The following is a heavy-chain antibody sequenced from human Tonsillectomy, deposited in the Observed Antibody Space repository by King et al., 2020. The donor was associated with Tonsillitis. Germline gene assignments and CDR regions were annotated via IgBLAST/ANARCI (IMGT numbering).Heavy chain of an antibody. V-gene: IGHV3-7*03. J-gene: IGHJ4*02. D-gene: IGHD1-14*01. CDR2: INTDGRVT. CDR3: GIDPSLRSDY. CDR1: GFTFSSYW. Sequence: VQLVESGGGLVQPGGSLRLSCAASGFTFSSYWMHWVRQAPGMGLEWVAHINTDGRVTEYVDSVKGRFTISRDNAMNSLYLQTNRLRAEDTAVYYCGIDPSLRSDYWGQGTLVTVSS.